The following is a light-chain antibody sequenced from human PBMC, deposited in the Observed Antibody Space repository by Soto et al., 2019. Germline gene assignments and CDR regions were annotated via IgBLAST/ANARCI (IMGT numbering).Light chain of an antibody. CDR2: GAS. Sequence: EVVLTQSPATLSLSPGERATLSCRASQSVSNNYLAWYQQKPGQAPRLLIYGASNRATGIPDRFSGSGSGTDFTLTISRLEPEDFGTYYCQQSYTIPPTFGQGTRLEIK. V-gene: IGKV3D-20*02. CDR3: QQSYTIPPT. CDR1: QSVSNNY. J-gene: IGKJ5*01.